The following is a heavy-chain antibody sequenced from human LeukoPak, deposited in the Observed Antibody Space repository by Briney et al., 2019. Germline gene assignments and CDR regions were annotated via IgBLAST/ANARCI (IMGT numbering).Heavy chain of an antibody. CDR3: ARDSGGRGHFDF. CDR2: MNPNSGNT. J-gene: IGHJ4*02. CDR1: GYTFTSYD. D-gene: IGHD3-16*01. V-gene: IGHV1-8*01. Sequence: GASVKVSCKASGYTFTSYDINWVRQATGQGLEWMGWMNPNSGNTGYAQKFQGRVTMTTDTSTGTAYMELRSLRSDDTAVYYCARDSGGRGHFDFWGQGTLVTVSS.